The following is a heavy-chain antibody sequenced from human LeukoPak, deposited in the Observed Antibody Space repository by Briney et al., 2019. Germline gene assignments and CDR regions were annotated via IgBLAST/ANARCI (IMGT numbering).Heavy chain of an antibody. CDR3: ARDASSGWYRDDAFDI. V-gene: IGHV1-2*02. D-gene: IGHD6-19*01. J-gene: IGHJ3*02. CDR2: INPNIGGT. CDR1: GYTFTGYY. Sequence: AGSVRVSCKESGYTFTGYYMHWVRQAPGEGLERRGWINPNIGGTNYAQKFQGRVTMTRDTSISTAYMELSRLRSDDTAVYYCARDASSGWYRDDAFDIWGQGTMVTVSS.